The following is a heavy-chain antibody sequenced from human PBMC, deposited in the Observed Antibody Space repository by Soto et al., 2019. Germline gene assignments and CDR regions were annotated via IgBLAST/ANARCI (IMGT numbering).Heavy chain of an antibody. D-gene: IGHD3-10*01. V-gene: IGHV1-18*04. J-gene: IGHJ6*02. Sequence: QVQLVQSGAEVKKPGASVKVSCKASGYTFTNYGISWVRQAPRQGLEWMGWISDYNGNTYYGKKFQGRVTMTTDTSTRTAYMELKSLRSDDTAVYYCAREGYYSGSGSYSPPRYYGMDVWGQGTTVTVSS. CDR3: AREGYYSGSGSYSPPRYYGMDV. CDR2: ISDYNGNT. CDR1: GYTFTNYG.